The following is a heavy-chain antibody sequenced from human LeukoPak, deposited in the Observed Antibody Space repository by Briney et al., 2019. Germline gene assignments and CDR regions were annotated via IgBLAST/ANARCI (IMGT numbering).Heavy chain of an antibody. CDR3: ARGIGQPPQNWFDP. J-gene: IGHJ5*02. D-gene: IGHD2-15*01. V-gene: IGHV1-2*02. CDR1: GYTFTGSY. CDR2: LNPYNGGT. Sequence: GASVKVSCKASGYTFTGSYIHWVRQAPGQGLEWMGWLNPYNGGTGFAQKYQGRFSMTRDTSISTAYMELSRLRSDDTAVYYCARGIGQPPQNWFDPWGQGTLVTVSS.